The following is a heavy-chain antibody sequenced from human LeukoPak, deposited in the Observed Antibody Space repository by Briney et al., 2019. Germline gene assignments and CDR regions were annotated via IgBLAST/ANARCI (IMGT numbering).Heavy chain of an antibody. V-gene: IGHV4-30-4*01. CDR2: IYYSGST. J-gene: IGHJ4*02. D-gene: IGHD3-10*01. CDR1: GGSISSGDYY. CDR3: ARHYYGSGSQRRAFDY. Sequence: SETLSLTCTVSGGSISSGDYYWSWIRQPPGKGLEWIGYIYYSGSTNYNPSLKSRVTISVDTSKNQLSLNLTSVTAADTAVYYCARHYYGSGSQRRAFDYWGQGALVTVSS.